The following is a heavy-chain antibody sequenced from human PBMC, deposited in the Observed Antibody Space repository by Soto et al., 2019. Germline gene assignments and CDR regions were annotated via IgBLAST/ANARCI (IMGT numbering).Heavy chain of an antibody. CDR2: IYSSGGT. J-gene: IGHJ5*02. V-gene: IGHV4-4*07. CDR1: GGAIGGYY. D-gene: IGHD3-3*01. CDR3: ARGQRFSDSFDP. Sequence: SETLSLTCTVSGGAIGGYYWTWIRQSAGKGLEWIGRIYSSGGTKYNPSLQSRVTMSLDTSKNQFSLRLTSVTAADTAVYYCARGQRFSDSFDPWGQGTLVTVSS.